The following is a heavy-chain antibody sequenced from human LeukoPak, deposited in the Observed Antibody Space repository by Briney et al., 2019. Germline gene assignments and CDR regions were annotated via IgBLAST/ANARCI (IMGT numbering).Heavy chain of an antibody. J-gene: IGHJ4*02. Sequence: PSETLSLTCTVSGGSISSRNYYWGWIRQPPGKALEWIGSIDYTGRTYNNPFLKSRVAVSVDTSKNQFSPKLASVTAADTAIYYCVRFDDTSAYFWDWGQGTLVTVSS. CDR3: VRFDDTSAYFWD. CDR2: IDYTGRT. CDR1: GGSISSRNYY. D-gene: IGHD3-22*01. V-gene: IGHV4-39*01.